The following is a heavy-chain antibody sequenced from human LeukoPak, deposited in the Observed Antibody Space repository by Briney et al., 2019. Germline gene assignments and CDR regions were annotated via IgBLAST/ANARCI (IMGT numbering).Heavy chain of an antibody. CDR3: AREIYDFWSGYPFHDAFDI. CDR2: IIPIFGTA. CDR1: GGTFSSYA. Sequence: SVKVSCKASGGTFSSYAISWVRQAPGQGLEWMGRIIPIFGTANYAQKFQGRVTITTDESTSTAYMELSSLRSEDTAVYYCAREIYDFWSGYPFHDAFDIWGQGTMVTVSS. V-gene: IGHV1-69*05. J-gene: IGHJ3*02. D-gene: IGHD3-3*01.